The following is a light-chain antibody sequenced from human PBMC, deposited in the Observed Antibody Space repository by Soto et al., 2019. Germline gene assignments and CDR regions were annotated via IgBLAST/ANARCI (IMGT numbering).Light chain of an antibody. CDR2: EVN. Sequence: QSALTQPPSASGSPGQSVTISCTGGNSDGGNYNYVSWYQQHPGKAPKLMIYEVNKRPSGVPDRFSGSKSGNTASLTVSGLQAEDEADYYCSSYAGTNTRYVFGSGTKLTVL. CDR1: NSDGGNYNY. CDR3: SSYAGTNTRYV. V-gene: IGLV2-8*01. J-gene: IGLJ1*01.